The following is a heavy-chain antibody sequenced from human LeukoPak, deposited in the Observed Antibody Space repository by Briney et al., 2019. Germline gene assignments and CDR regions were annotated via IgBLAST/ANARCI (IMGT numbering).Heavy chain of an antibody. D-gene: IGHD3-10*01. V-gene: IGHV4-30-4*08. J-gene: IGHJ5*02. CDR1: GGSVAGGDYY. CDR2: IYYSGST. Sequence: SETLSLTCTVSGGSVAGGDYYWNWIRQPPGKGLEWIGYIYYSGSTYYNPSLQSRVIISVDTSKNQFSLKLSSVTAADTAVYFCARGSKRHYGSGTSNFDPWGQGTLVTVSS. CDR3: ARGSKRHYGSGTSNFDP.